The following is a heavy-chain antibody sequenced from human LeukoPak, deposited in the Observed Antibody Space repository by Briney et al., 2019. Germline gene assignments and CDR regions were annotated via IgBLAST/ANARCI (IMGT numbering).Heavy chain of an antibody. Sequence: GGSLRLSCAASGFTFSSYGMHWVRQAPGKGLEWVAVISCDGSNKYYADSVKGRFTISSDNPKNTLYLQVNSLRAEDTAVYYCARDEGSGPNPYCFDSWGQGALVVVSS. D-gene: IGHD3-10*01. V-gene: IGHV3-30*03. CDR1: GFTFSSYG. J-gene: IGHJ4*02. CDR2: ISCDGSNK. CDR3: ARDEGSGPNPYCFDS.